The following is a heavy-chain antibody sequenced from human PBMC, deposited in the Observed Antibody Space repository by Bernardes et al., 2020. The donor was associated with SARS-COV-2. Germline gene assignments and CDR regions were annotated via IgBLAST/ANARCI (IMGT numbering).Heavy chain of an antibody. CDR3: ARDRPIGTVGVNWLDP. D-gene: IGHD1-26*01. Sequence: ASVKVSCKASGYIFTNYGISWVRQAPGQGLEWMGWIAVYNGNTVYAQKFQGRVTITTDTSTSTAYMELRSLRSDDTAVYFCARDRPIGTVGVNWLDPWGQGTLVTGSS. CDR1: GYIFTNYG. J-gene: IGHJ5*02. CDR2: IAVYNGNT. V-gene: IGHV1-18*01.